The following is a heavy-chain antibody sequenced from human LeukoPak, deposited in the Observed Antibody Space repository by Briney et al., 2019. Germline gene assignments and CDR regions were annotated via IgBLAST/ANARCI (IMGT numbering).Heavy chain of an antibody. CDR1: GFTFSSYG. J-gene: IGHJ4*02. D-gene: IGHD3-10*01. Sequence: PGRSLRLSCAASGFTFSSYGMHWVRQAPGKGLEWVSGISGGGSSTYYADSVKGRLTISRDNSKNTLYLQLNSLRAEDTAVYYCAKAHGDYRSGSYYQYYFDYWGQGTLVTVSS. V-gene: IGHV3-23*01. CDR2: ISGGGSST. CDR3: AKAHGDYRSGSYYQYYFDY.